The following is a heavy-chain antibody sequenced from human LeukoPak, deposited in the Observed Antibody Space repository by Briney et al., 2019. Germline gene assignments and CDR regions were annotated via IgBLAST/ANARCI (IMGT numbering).Heavy chain of an antibody. CDR3: ATGVTMIVVVQYFDY. CDR2: FDPEDGET. J-gene: IGHJ4*02. D-gene: IGHD3-22*01. Sequence: ASVTVSFMVSVYTLTELSMHWVRQAPGKGREWMGGFDPEDGETIYAQKFQGRVTMTEDTSTDTAYMELSSLRSEDTAVYYCATGVTMIVVVQYFDYWGQGTLVTVSS. V-gene: IGHV1-24*01. CDR1: VYTLTELS.